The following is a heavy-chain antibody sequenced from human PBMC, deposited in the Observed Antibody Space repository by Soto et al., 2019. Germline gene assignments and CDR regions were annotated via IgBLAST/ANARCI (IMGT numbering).Heavy chain of an antibody. Sequence: EVQLLESGGGLVQPGGSLRLSCAASGFTFSSYAMSWVRQAPGKGLEWVSAISGSGISTYFADSVKGRFTISRDNSQXTLYLQMNSLRAEDTAVYYCAKEGEHSSGWANFDYWGQGTLVTVSS. J-gene: IGHJ4*02. CDR3: AKEGEHSSGWANFDY. CDR2: ISGSGIST. D-gene: IGHD6-19*01. CDR1: GFTFSSYA. V-gene: IGHV3-23*01.